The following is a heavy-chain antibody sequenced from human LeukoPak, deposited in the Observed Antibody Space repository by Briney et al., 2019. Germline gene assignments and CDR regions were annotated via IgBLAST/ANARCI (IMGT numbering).Heavy chain of an antibody. CDR3: ARAQGGWSDY. D-gene: IGHD6-19*01. Sequence: SETLSLTCTVSGGSIGSYYWSWIRQPPGKGLEWIGYIYYSGSTNYNPSLKSRVTISVDTSKNQFSLKLSSVTAADTAVYYCARAQGGWSDYWGQGTLVTVSS. CDR2: IYYSGST. V-gene: IGHV4-59*01. CDR1: GGSIGSYY. J-gene: IGHJ4*02.